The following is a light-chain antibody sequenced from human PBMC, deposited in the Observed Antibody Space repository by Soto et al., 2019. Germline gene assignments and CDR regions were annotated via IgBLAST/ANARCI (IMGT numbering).Light chain of an antibody. CDR2: GIG. CDR1: GKGHD. J-gene: IGLJ1*01. CDR3: QSFDDNMRGFV. Sequence: QSVLTQPPSVSGAPGQRVTISCTGGKGHDIHWYQHLPGRAPKLLMYGIGNRASGVPDRFSSSRSGTSESLTISGLQADDEGSYFCQSFDDNMRGFVFGTGTKVTVL. V-gene: IGLV1-40*02.